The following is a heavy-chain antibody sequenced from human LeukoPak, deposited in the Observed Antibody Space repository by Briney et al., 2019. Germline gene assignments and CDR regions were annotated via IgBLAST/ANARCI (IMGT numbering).Heavy chain of an antibody. CDR1: GFTFSNYN. J-gene: IGHJ3*02. V-gene: IGHV3-48*04. D-gene: IGHD4-17*01. Sequence: SGGSLRLSCAASGFTFSNYNMHWVRQAPGKGLEWVSYISSSSSTIYYADSVKGRFTISRDNAKNSLYLQMNSLRAEDTAVYYCAGDGTPHTGHDYGAENRVDDAFDIWGQGTMVTVSS. CDR2: ISSSSSTI. CDR3: AGDGTPHTGHDYGAENRVDDAFDI.